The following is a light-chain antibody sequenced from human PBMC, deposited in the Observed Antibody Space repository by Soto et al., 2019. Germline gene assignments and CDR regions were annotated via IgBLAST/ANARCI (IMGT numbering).Light chain of an antibody. CDR1: SSNIGAGYD. J-gene: IGLJ1*01. CDR2: GIF. Sequence: QSVLTQPPSVSGAPGQRVTISCTVSSSNIGAGYDVHWYQQLPGEAPTLLIFGIFNRPSGVSERFSGSRSGASASLAIAGLQAEDEADYFCQSYDNSLSGSEVFGTGTKVTVL. V-gene: IGLV1-40*01. CDR3: QSYDNSLSGSEV.